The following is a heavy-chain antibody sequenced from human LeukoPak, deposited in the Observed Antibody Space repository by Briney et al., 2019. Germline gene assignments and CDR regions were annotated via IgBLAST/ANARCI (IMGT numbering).Heavy chain of an antibody. CDR3: ASDTRCDFDI. J-gene: IGHJ3*02. Sequence: GRSLRLSCAASGFTFSDYYMSWIRQAPGKGLEWLSYISTSGTTIFYADSVKGRFTISSDNAKNSLYLQMTSLRAEDTALYCGASDTRCDFDIWGQGTMVTVSS. V-gene: IGHV3-11*01. CDR2: ISTSGTTI. CDR1: GFTFSDYY. D-gene: IGHD2-15*01.